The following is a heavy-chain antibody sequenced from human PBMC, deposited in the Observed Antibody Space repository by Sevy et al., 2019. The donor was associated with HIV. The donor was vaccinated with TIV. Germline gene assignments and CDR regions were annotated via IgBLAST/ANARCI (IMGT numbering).Heavy chain of an antibody. CDR2: ISGSGGST. Sequence: GGSLRLSCEASGFTFVTYAMNWVRQARGKGLEWVSGISGSGGSTYYADSVKGRFTISRDNSKNTLYLQMNSLRAEDTAVYYCAKDVYDSSGYYPMGVFDIWGQGTLVTVSS. CDR1: GFTFVTYA. D-gene: IGHD3-22*01. J-gene: IGHJ3*02. V-gene: IGHV3-23*01. CDR3: AKDVYDSSGYYPMGVFDI.